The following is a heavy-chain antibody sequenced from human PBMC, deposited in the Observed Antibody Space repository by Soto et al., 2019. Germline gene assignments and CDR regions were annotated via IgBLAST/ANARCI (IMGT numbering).Heavy chain of an antibody. Sequence: HPGGXLXXSXAXSXFTXXSYXXXXVRXXXGKGLEWVSYISSSSSTIYYAVSVKGRFTISRDNAKNSLYLQMNSLRAEDTAVYYCARAWGSGWHVYYYGMDVWGQGTTVTVSS. CDR2: ISSSSSTI. V-gene: IGHV3-48*01. CDR3: ARAWGSGWHVYYYGMDV. CDR1: XFTXXSYX. J-gene: IGHJ6*02. D-gene: IGHD6-19*01.